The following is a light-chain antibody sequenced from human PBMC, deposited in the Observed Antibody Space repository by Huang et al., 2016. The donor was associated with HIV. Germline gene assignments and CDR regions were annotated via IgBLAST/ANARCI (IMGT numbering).Light chain of an antibody. CDR1: QSVSSY. CDR3: QQRSNWPPALT. CDR2: DAS. Sequence: EIVLTQSPATLSLSPGERATLSCRASQSVSSYLAWSQQKPGQAPRLLIYDASNRANGIPARFSGSGSGTDFTLTISSLEPEDFAVYYCQQRSNWPPALTFGGGTKVEIK. V-gene: IGKV3-11*01. J-gene: IGKJ4*01.